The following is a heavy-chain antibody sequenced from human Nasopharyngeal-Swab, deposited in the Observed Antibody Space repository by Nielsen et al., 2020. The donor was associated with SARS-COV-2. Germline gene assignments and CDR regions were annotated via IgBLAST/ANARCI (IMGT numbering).Heavy chain of an antibody. J-gene: IGHJ4*02. Sequence: SETLSLTCVVSGASISSRNNYWGWIRQSPGMGLEWIGTIFSSGSTYNPSLKSRVTMSVDTSKNQFSLKLTSVTAADTAVYYCARDESGDYLGLPFDHWGRGTLVTVSS. V-gene: IGHV4-39*07. CDR3: ARDESGDYLGLPFDH. D-gene: IGHD4-17*01. CDR2: IFSSGST. CDR1: GASISSRNNY.